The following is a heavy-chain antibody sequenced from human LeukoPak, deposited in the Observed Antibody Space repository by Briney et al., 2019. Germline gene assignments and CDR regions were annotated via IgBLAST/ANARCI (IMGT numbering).Heavy chain of an antibody. CDR1: GGSFSGYY. Sequence: KPSETLSLTCAVYGGSFSGYYWSWIRQPPGKGLEWIGEINHSGSTNYNPSLKGRVTISVDTSKNQFSLKLSSVTAADTAVYYCARAVDSSGYYYVHFDYWGQGTLVTVSS. CDR2: INHSGST. D-gene: IGHD3-22*01. V-gene: IGHV4-34*01. CDR3: ARAVDSSGYYYVHFDY. J-gene: IGHJ4*02.